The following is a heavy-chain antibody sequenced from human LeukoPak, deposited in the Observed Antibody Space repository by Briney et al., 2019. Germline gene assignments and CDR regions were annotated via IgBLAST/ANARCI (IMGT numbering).Heavy chain of an antibody. Sequence: PSGTLSLTCTVSGGSISSYYWSWIRQPAGKGLEWIGRIYTSGSTNYNPSLKSRVTMSVDTSKNQFSLKLTSVTAADTAVYYCAKYSSSSLRAFDIWGQGTTVTVSS. D-gene: IGHD6-13*01. J-gene: IGHJ3*02. CDR2: IYTSGST. CDR3: AKYSSSSLRAFDI. V-gene: IGHV4-4*07. CDR1: GGSISSYY.